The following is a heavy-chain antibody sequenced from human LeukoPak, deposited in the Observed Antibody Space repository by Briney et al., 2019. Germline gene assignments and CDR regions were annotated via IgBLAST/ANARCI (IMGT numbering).Heavy chain of an antibody. J-gene: IGHJ4*02. CDR2: ISHSGST. Sequence: SSETLSLTCAVSGGSISSIKCWSWVRQPPGKGLEWIGEISHSGSTNYNPSLKSRLTMSIDKSKNQFSLRLTSVTAADTAVYYCAREAYYGSGSYFKLDSVALYFDSWGQGTLVTVSS. CDR3: AREAYYGSGSYFKLDSVALYFDS. CDR1: GGSISSIKC. V-gene: IGHV4-4*02. D-gene: IGHD3-10*01.